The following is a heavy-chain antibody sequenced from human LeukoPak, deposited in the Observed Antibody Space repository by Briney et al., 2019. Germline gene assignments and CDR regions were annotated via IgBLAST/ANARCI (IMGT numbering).Heavy chain of an antibody. CDR1: GYTFTGYY. V-gene: IGHV1-2*04. CDR2: INPNSGGT. D-gene: IGHD3-10*01. CDR3: VADLSYITHYYASGSYRPYGMDV. J-gene: IGHJ6*02. Sequence: VSVKVSCKASGYTFTGYYMHWVRQAPGQGLEWMGWINPNSGGTNYAQKFQGWVTMTRDTSISTAYMELSRLRSDDTAVYYCVADLSYITHYYASGSYRPYGMDVWGQGTTVTVSS.